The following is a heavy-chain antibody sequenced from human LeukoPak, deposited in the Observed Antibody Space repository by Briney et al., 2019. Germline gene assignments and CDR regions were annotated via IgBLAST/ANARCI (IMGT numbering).Heavy chain of an antibody. CDR2: IYYSGRT. V-gene: IGHV4-59*01. CDR3: ARELEGVGATLFDY. CDR1: GGSISDYY. D-gene: IGHD1-26*01. J-gene: IGHJ4*02. Sequence: PSETLSLTCTVSGGSISDYYWNWMRQPPGKGLEWIGYIYYSGRTNYNPSLKSRVSISVDTSKNQFSLKLSSVTAADTAVYYCARELEGVGATLFDYWGQGTLVTVSS.